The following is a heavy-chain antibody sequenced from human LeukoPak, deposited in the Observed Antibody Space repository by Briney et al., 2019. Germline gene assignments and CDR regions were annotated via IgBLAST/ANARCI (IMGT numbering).Heavy chain of an antibody. CDR3: ARDRQIAY. J-gene: IGHJ4*02. V-gene: IGHV3-7*01. CDR1: GFTFSNYW. CDR2: IKQNGSEK. Sequence: PGGSLRLSCAASGFTFSNYWLTWVRQAPGQGLEWVANIKQNGSEKHYVDSVKGRFTISRDNAKNSLYLQMNSLGAEDTAVYYCARDRQIAYWGQGTLVTVSS.